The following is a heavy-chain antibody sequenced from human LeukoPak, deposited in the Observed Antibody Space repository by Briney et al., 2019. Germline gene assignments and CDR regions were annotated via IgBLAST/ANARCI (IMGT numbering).Heavy chain of an antibody. CDR1: GGTFSSYA. CDR2: IIPIFGTA. V-gene: IGHV1-69*13. Sequence: EASVNVSCKASGGTFSSYAISWVRQAPGQGLEWMGGIIPIFGTANYAQKFQGRVTITADESTSTAYMELSSLRSEDTAVYYCARLMEWTSDQSDYWGQGTLVTVSS. D-gene: IGHD3-3*01. J-gene: IGHJ4*02. CDR3: ARLMEWTSDQSDY.